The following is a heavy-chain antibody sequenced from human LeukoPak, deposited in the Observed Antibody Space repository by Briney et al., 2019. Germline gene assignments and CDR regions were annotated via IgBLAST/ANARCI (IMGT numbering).Heavy chain of an antibody. V-gene: IGHV4-4*09. Sequence: SWTLPLTCTVSGGSISRYYWSWIRQRPGNGLEWIGFIYTCGSTNYNPSLKSRVTISVDTSKNQCSRKLSSVTAADTAVYYCARHGGGGRAFDIWGQGTMVTVSS. J-gene: IGHJ3*02. CDR3: ARHGGGGRAFDI. CDR2: IYTCGST. D-gene: IGHD3-16*01. CDR1: GGSISRYY.